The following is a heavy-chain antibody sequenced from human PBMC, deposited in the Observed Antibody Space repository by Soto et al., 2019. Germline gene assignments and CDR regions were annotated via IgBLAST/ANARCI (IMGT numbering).Heavy chain of an antibody. J-gene: IGHJ4*02. V-gene: IGHV1-8*01. D-gene: IGHD6-19*01. CDR3: ATSGGGWYLY. CDR2: LNPNSGDT. CDR1: GYTFSSYD. Sequence: QVQLVQSGAEVKKPGASVKVSCKASGYTFSSYDINWVRQATGQGLEWMGWLNPNSGDTGYAQKFQGRVTITRNTSINTAYTELSSLTSDDTAVDYCATSGGGWYLYWGQGTLVTVSS.